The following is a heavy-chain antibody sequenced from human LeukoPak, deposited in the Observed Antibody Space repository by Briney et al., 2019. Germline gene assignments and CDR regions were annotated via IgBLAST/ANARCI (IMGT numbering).Heavy chain of an antibody. V-gene: IGHV3-21*04. Sequence: GGSLRLSCAASGFTFSSYSMNWVRQAPGKGLEWVSSISSSSSYIYYADSVKGRFTISRDNAKNSLYLQMNSLRAEDTAVYYCARAGSYHDAFDIWGQGTMVTVSS. D-gene: IGHD1-26*01. J-gene: IGHJ3*02. CDR2: ISSSSSYI. CDR1: GFTFSSYS. CDR3: ARAGSYHDAFDI.